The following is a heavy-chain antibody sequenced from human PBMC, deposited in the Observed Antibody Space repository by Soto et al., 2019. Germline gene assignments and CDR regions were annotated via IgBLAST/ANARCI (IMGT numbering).Heavy chain of an antibody. CDR2: ISTYNGNT. CDR3: ARDAPPADY. V-gene: IGHV1-18*04. CDR1: GYTFTSSS. Sequence: QVQLVQSGAEVRNPGASVTVSCKASGYTFTSSSLTWVRQAPGQGLEWVGWISTYNGNTNYAQMLQGRVTMTTDTSTNTAYRELRSLRSDDTAVDYCARDAPPADYWGHGTLVTVSS. J-gene: IGHJ4*01.